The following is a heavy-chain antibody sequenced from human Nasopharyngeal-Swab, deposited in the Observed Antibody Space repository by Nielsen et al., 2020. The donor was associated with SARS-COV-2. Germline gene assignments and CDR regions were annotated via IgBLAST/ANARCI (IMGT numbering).Heavy chain of an antibody. D-gene: IGHD3-3*01. CDR3: ARWSGYYYYYGMDV. J-gene: IGHJ6*02. CDR2: ISSASSTI. Sequence: GESLKISCAASGFTFSDYSMNWVRQAPGKGLEWISYISSASSTIYYADAVKGRFTISRDNVKNSLYLQMNSLRAEDTAVYYCARWSGYYYYYGMDVWGQGTTVTVSS. CDR1: GFTFSDYS. V-gene: IGHV3-48*04.